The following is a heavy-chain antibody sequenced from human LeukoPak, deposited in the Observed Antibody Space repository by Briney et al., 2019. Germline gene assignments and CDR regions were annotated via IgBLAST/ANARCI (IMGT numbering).Heavy chain of an antibody. CDR2: IWYDGGNK. D-gene: IGHD5-24*01. CDR3: ASDLDRQGDGYNYHYFDY. J-gene: IGHJ4*02. V-gene: IGHV3-33*01. CDR1: GFIFSNYG. Sequence: GGSLRLSCVASGFIFSNYGIHWVRQAPGKGLEWVAVIWYDGGNKYYADSVKGRFTISRDNSKNTLYLQMNSLRAEDTAVYYCASDLDRQGDGYNYHYFDYWGQGTLVTVSS.